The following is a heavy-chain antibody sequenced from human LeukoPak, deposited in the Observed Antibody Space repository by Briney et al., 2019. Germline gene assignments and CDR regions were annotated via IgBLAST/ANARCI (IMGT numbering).Heavy chain of an antibody. V-gene: IGHV4-4*09. CDR3: ARRTFCSGGSCPDAFDI. J-gene: IGHJ3*02. CDR1: GGSINGYY. CDR2: IYSRGGT. D-gene: IGHD2-15*01. Sequence: PSETLSLTCTVSGGSINGYYWSWIRQPPGKGLEWIGYIYSRGGTNYNPSLKSRVTISVDTSKSQFSLKLSSVTAADTAVYYCARRTFCSGGSCPDAFDIWGQGTMVTVSS.